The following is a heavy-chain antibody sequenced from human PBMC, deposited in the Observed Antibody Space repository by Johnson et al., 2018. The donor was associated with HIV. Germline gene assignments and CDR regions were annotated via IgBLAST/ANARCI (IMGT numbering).Heavy chain of an antibody. Sequence: VQLVESGGGLVQPGGSLRLSCAASGLTFSSYAMSWVRQAPGKGLEWVSAISGSGGSTYYADSVKGRFTISRDNSKNTLYLQMNSLRAEDTAVYYCAKVAVFVGDDPTGNAFDIWGQGTMVTVSS. CDR3: AKVAVFVGDDPTGNAFDI. CDR2: ISGSGGST. CDR1: GLTFSSYA. D-gene: IGHD3-10*02. J-gene: IGHJ3*02. V-gene: IGHV3-23*04.